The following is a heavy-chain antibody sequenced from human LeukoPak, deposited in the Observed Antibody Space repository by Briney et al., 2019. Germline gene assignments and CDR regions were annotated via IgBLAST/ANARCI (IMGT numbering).Heavy chain of an antibody. CDR1: GGSFSGYY. CDR2: IYYSGST. V-gene: IGHV4-59*01. Sequence: SETLSLTCAVYGGSFSGYYWSWIRQPPGKGLEWIGYIYYSGSTNYNPSLKSRVTIPVDTSKNQFSLKLSSVTAADTAVYYCARVVEDFLSAVDYFDYWGQGTLVTVSS. J-gene: IGHJ4*02. CDR3: ARVVEDFLSAVDYFDY. D-gene: IGHD3-3*01.